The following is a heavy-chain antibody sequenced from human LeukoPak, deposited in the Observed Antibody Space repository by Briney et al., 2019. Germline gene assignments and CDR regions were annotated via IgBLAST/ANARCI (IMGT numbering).Heavy chain of an antibody. Sequence: PSETLSLTCAVYGGSFSGYYWSWIRQPPGKGLEWIGEINHSGSTNYNPSLKSRVTISVDTSKNQFSLKLNSVTAADTAIYYCGRRGSYSSSSRYWFDPWGQGTLVTVSS. CDR3: GRRGSYSSSSRYWFDP. V-gene: IGHV4-34*01. CDR2: INHSGST. J-gene: IGHJ5*02. D-gene: IGHD6-6*01. CDR1: GGSFSGYY.